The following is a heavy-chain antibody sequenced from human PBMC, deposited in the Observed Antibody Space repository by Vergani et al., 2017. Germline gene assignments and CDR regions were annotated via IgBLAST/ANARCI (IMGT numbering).Heavy chain of an antibody. D-gene: IGHD6-19*01. CDR1: GGTFSSYA. CDR2: ISAYNGNT. Sequence: QVQLVQSGAEVKKPGSSVKVSCKASGGTFSSYAISWVRQAPGQGLEWMGWISAYNGNTNYAQKLQGRVTMTTDTSTSTAYMELRSLRSDDTAVYYCARVRGYSSGWWGSHYYFDYWGQGTLVTVSS. V-gene: IGHV1-18*01. CDR3: ARVRGYSSGWWGSHYYFDY. J-gene: IGHJ4*02.